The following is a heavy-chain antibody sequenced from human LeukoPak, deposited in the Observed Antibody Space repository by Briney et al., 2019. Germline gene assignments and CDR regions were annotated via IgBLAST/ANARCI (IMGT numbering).Heavy chain of an antibody. CDR3: ARHAPNYYDSSGYYYVYFDY. V-gene: IGHV4-39*01. Sequence: SETLSLTCTVSGGSISGSSYYWGWIRQPPGKGLEWIGSIYYSGSTYYNPSLKSRVTISVDTSKNQFSLKLSSVTAADTAVYYCARHAPNYYDSSGYYYVYFDYWGQGTLVTASS. J-gene: IGHJ4*02. D-gene: IGHD3-22*01. CDR1: GGSISGSSYY. CDR2: IYYSGST.